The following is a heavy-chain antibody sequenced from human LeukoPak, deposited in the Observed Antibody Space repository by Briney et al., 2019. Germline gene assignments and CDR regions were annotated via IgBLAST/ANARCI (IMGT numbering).Heavy chain of an antibody. CDR1: GFTFSSYE. J-gene: IGHJ4*02. D-gene: IGHD3-22*01. CDR2: IWDAGSNE. CDR3: ARDYGYSPFDY. Sequence: GGSLRLSCAASGFTFSSYEMNWVRQAPGKGLEWVALIWDAGSNEDYADSVKGLFTISRDNSKNTLYLQMNSLGAEDTAIYYCARDYGYSPFDYWGQGTLVTVSS. V-gene: IGHV3-33*08.